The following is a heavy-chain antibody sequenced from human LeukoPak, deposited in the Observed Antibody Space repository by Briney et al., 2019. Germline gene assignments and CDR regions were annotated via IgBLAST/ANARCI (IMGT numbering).Heavy chain of an antibody. J-gene: IGHJ3*02. CDR1: GGSFSGYY. CDR2: INHSGST. V-gene: IGHV4-34*01. Sequence: SETLSLTCAVYGGSFSGYYWSWIRQPPGKGLEWIGEINHSGSTNYNPSLKSRVTISVDTSKNQFSLKLSSVTAADTAVYYCARSPCSGGSCYSGADFGAFDIWGQGTMVTASS. D-gene: IGHD2-15*01. CDR3: ARSPCSGGSCYSGADFGAFDI.